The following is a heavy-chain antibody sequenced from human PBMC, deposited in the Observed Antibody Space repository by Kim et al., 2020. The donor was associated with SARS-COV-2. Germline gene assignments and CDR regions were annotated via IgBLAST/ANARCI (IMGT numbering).Heavy chain of an antibody. V-gene: IGHV3-21*01. CDR3: ARGTLGIAAADNDY. CDR1: GFTFSSYS. Sequence: GGSLRLSCAASGFTFSSYSMNWVRQAPGKGLEWVSSISSSSSYIYYADSVKGRFTISRDNAKNSLYLQMNSLRAEDTAVYYCARGTLGIAAADNDYWGQGTLVTVSS. D-gene: IGHD6-13*01. CDR2: ISSSSSYI. J-gene: IGHJ4*02.